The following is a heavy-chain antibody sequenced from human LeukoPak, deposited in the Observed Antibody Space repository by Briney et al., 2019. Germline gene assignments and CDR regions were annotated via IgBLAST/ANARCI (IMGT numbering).Heavy chain of an antibody. V-gene: IGHV4-34*01. J-gene: IGHJ4*02. D-gene: IGHD3-22*01. Sequence: SETLSPTCAVYGGSFSGYYWSWIRQPPGKGLEWIGGINHSGSTNYNPSLKSRVTISVDTSKNQFSLKLSSVTAADTAVYYCARGRFDSSGYYHPSPDYWGQGTLVTVSS. CDR3: ARGRFDSSGYYHPSPDY. CDR2: INHSGST. CDR1: GGSFSGYY.